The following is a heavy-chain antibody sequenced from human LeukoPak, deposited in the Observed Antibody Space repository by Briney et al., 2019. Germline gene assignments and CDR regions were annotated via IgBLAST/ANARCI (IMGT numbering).Heavy chain of an antibody. J-gene: IGHJ5*02. D-gene: IGHD3-10*01. V-gene: IGHV4-30-2*01. CDR3: ARVERTYYGSGSYSWFDP. CDR1: GGSISSGGYS. CDR2: IYHSGST. Sequence: SQTLSLTCAVSGGSISSGGYSWSWIRQPPGKGLEWIGYIYHSGSTCYNPSLKSRVTISVDRSKNQFSLKLSSVTAADTAVYYCARVERTYYGSGSYSWFDPWGQGTLVTVSS.